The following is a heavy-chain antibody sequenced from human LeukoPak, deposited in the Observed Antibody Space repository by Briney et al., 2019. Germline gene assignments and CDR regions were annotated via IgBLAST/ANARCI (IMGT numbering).Heavy chain of an antibody. J-gene: IGHJ4*02. V-gene: IGHV3-72*01. CDR3: SRAHNNTWAGSYIDY. CDR2: IRDKARSYIT. CDR1: GFTFSDHY. D-gene: IGHD3-10*01. Sequence: GGSLRLSCAASGFTFSDHYMDWVRQAPGKGLEWVGRIRDKARSYITEYAASVRGRLTISRDDSKSSLFLQMSSLKTEDTAVYYCSRAHNNTWAGSYIDYWGRGTLVTVSS.